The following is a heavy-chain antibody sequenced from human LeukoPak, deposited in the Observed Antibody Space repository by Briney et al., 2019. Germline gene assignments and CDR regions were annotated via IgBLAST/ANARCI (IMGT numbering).Heavy chain of an antibody. CDR2: INHSGST. Sequence: SETLSLTCAVYGGSFCGYYWRWIPQPPGKGLEWIGEINHSGSTNYNPSLKSRVTISVDTSKNQFSLKLSSVTAADTAVYYCAVGLFDFWSGSFDYWGQGTLVTVSS. CDR1: GGSFCGYY. CDR3: AVGLFDFWSGSFDY. D-gene: IGHD3-3*01. V-gene: IGHV4-34*01. J-gene: IGHJ4*02.